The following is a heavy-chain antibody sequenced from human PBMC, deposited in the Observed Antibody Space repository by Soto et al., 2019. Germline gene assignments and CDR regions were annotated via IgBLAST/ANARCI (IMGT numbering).Heavy chain of an antibody. CDR3: ARGGIGYTNWFDA. D-gene: IGHD3-3*01. CDR1: GGSIKSADYS. Sequence: QLQLQESGSGLVKPSQTLSLTCTVSGGSIKSADYSWTWIRQPPGKGLEWIGYIYHSGTSYYNLSLKSRVTISVDRSKNQFSLKLNSVTAADTAVYYCARGGIGYTNWFDAWGQGTLVTVSS. J-gene: IGHJ5*02. V-gene: IGHV4-30-2*01. CDR2: IYHSGTS.